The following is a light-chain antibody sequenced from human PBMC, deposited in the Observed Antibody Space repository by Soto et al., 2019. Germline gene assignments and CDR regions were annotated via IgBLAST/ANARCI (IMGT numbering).Light chain of an antibody. CDR2: GAS. J-gene: IGKJ1*01. CDR3: QQYNNWPRP. Sequence: VLTQSPGTLSLSPGERATLSCRASQSVSINLAWYQQKPDQVPRLLIYGASSRATGIPARFSGSGSGTEFTLTISSLQSADFAVYHCQQYNNWPRPFGQGTKVDIK. V-gene: IGKV3-15*01. CDR1: QSVSIN.